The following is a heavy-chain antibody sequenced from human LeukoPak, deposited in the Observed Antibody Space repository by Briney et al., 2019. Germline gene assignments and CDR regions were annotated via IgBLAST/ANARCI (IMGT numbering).Heavy chain of an antibody. CDR2: ISGSGGST. V-gene: IGHV3-23*01. CDR1: GFIFSSYA. D-gene: IGHD3-22*01. CDR3: AKDRYYDSSGYGY. Sequence: PGGSLRLSCAASGFIFSSYAMSWVRQAPGKGLEWVSAISGSGGSTYYADSVKGRFTISRDNSKNTLYLQMNSLRAEDTAVYYCAKDRYYDSSGYGYWGQGTLVTVSS. J-gene: IGHJ4*02.